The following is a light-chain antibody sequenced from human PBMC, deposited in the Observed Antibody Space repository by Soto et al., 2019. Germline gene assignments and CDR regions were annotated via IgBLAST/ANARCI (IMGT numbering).Light chain of an antibody. V-gene: IGKV1-39*01. CDR1: HNINTY. CDR2: AAS. J-gene: IGKJ5*01. CDR3: QLSDSSLT. Sequence: DVQMTQSHPSLSAYVGDIVAITCRASHNINTYLNWYQQRPGKAPRLLIYAASSVQGGVPSRFSGSGSGTDFTLTISSLQPEDFATYYCQLSDSSLTFGQGTRL.